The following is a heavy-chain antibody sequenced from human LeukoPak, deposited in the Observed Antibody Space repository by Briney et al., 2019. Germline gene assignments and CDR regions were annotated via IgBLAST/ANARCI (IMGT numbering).Heavy chain of an antibody. CDR3: ARSVSSSSMNYFDY. CDR1: GVTLSSNY. Sequence: GGSLRLSCAASGVTLSSNYTSWVRQAPGQGLEWVSVIYSGGSTYYADSVKGRFTIFRDNSNNTLFLQMNSLRAEDTAVYYCARSVSSSSMNYFDYWGQGTLVTVSS. V-gene: IGHV3-66*01. D-gene: IGHD6-6*01. J-gene: IGHJ4*02. CDR2: IYSGGST.